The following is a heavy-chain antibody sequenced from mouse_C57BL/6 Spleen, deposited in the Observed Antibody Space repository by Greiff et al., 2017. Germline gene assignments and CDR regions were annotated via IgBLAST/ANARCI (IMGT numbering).Heavy chain of an antibody. CDR1: GYTFTDYY. D-gene: IGHD2-4*01. J-gene: IGHJ3*01. V-gene: IGHV1-26*01. Sequence: VQLQQSGPELVKPGASVKISCKASGYTFTDYYMNWVKQSHGKSLEWIGDINPNNGGTSYNQKFKGKATLTVDKSSSTAYMELRSLTSEDSAVYYCARYDYDPAWFAYWGQGTLVTVSA. CDR3: ARYDYDPAWFAY. CDR2: INPNNGGT.